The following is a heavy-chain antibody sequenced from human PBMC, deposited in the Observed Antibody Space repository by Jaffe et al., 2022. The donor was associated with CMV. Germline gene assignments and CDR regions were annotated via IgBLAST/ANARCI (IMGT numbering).Heavy chain of an antibody. CDR1: GFTFSSYW. D-gene: IGHD2-15*01. V-gene: IGHV3-74*01. J-gene: IGHJ6*02. Sequence: EVQLVESGGGLVQPGGSLRLSCAASGFTFSSYWMHWVRQAPGKGLVWVSRINSDGSSTSYADSVKGRFTISRDNAKNTLYLQMNSLRAEDTAVYYCARVPRPPPYCSGGSCYDTQSVTAYYGMDVWGQGTTVTVSS. CDR2: INSDGSST. CDR3: ARVPRPPPYCSGGSCYDTQSVTAYYGMDV.